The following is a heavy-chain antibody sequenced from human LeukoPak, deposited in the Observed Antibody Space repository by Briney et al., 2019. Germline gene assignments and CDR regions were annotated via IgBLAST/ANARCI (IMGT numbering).Heavy chain of an antibody. V-gene: IGHV3-11*01. D-gene: IGHD2-2*02. J-gene: IGHJ4*02. CDR2: ISYDSSTK. Sequence: GRSLRLSCEASGFTFPDYYMSWIRQAPGKGLEWISYISYDSSTKYHAESVKGRFTISRDNAKNSLYLQMNSLRAEDTAVYYCAREEGGLVPAAILDCWGQGTLVIVSS. CDR3: AREEGGLVPAAILDC. CDR1: GFTFPDYY.